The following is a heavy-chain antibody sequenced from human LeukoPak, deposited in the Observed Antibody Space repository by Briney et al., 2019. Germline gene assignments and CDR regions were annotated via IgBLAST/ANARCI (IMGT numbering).Heavy chain of an antibody. V-gene: IGHV6-1*01. D-gene: IGHD3-10*01. J-gene: IGHJ4*02. CDR1: GDSVSNNVAT. CDR2: TYYRSRWGN. Sequence: SQTLSLTCAISGDSVSNNVATWNWVRQSTSRGLECLGRTYYRSRWGNDYAISMKGRITINPDTSRNQFSLQLNSVTPEDTAVYYCVRDSDDYYWALDFWGQGTPVTVSS. CDR3: VRDSDDYYWALDF.